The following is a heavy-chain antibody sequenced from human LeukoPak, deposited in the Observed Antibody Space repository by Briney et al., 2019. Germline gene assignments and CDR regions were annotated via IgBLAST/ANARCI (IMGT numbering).Heavy chain of an antibody. D-gene: IGHD6-19*01. CDR2: GRYSGNT. J-gene: IGHJ4*01. Sequence: SETLSLTCTVSGASISSNNYYWGWIRQPPGKGLEWIGSGRYSGNTYYNPSLQSRVTISVDTSNNQLFLKLSSVTAADTAVYYCARRLMAVTGTGDWVFDYWGQGTLVTVSS. CDR3: ARRLMAVTGTGDWVFDY. CDR1: GASISSNNYY. V-gene: IGHV4-39*01.